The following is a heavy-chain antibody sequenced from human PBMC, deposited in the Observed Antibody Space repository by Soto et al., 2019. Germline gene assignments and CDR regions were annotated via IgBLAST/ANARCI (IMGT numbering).Heavy chain of an antibody. Sequence: TLSLTCAVYGGSFSGYYWSWIRQPPGKGLEWIGEINHSGSTNYNPSLKSRVTISVDTSKNQFSLKLSSVTAADTAVYYCATESSGWYHYWGQGTLVTVSS. D-gene: IGHD6-19*01. CDR2: INHSGST. CDR1: GGSFSGYY. CDR3: ATESSGWYHY. J-gene: IGHJ4*02. V-gene: IGHV4-34*01.